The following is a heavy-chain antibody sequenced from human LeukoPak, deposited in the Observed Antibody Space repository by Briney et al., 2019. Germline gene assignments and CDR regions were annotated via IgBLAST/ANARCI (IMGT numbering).Heavy chain of an antibody. V-gene: IGHV1-46*01. Sequence: GASVKVSCKASGYTFTGYFVHWVRQAPGQGLEWMGIINPSGGSTSYAQKFQGRVTMTRDMSTSTVYMELSSLRSEDTAVYYCARARSRYYDSSGYCAYWGQGTLVTVSS. CDR2: INPSGGST. CDR1: GYTFTGYF. J-gene: IGHJ4*02. D-gene: IGHD3-22*01. CDR3: ARARSRYYDSSGYCAY.